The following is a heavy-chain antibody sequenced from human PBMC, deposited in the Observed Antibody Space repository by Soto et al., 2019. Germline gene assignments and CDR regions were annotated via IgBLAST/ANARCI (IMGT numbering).Heavy chain of an antibody. CDR1: GYTFTSYA. Sequence: QVQLVQSGAEVKKPGASVKVSCKASGYTFTSYAMHWVRQAPGQRLEWMGWINAGNGNTKYSQKFQGRVTITRDTPASTAYMELSSLRSEDTAVYYCAREGYDILTGYYFLYSRYFDYWGQGTLVTVSS. CDR3: AREGYDILTGYYFLYSRYFDY. CDR2: INAGNGNT. J-gene: IGHJ4*02. V-gene: IGHV1-3*01. D-gene: IGHD3-9*01.